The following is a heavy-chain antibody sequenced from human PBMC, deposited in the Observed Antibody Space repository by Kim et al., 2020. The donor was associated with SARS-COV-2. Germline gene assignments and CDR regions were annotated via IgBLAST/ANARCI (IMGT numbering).Heavy chain of an antibody. CDR2: INDGGSKT. CDR1: GFTFSRDW. CDR3: ARAGCYDFMHKYFYGLGV. V-gene: IGHV3-74*01. J-gene: IGHJ6*02. D-gene: IGHD3-3*01. Sequence: GGSLRLSCAGSGFTFSRDWMHWVRQVPGKGLEWLSRINDGGSKTYYADSVKGRFTITRDNAKSALYLQMNSLRAEDTAMYYCARAGCYDFMHKYFYGLGVWGRATTVTVFS.